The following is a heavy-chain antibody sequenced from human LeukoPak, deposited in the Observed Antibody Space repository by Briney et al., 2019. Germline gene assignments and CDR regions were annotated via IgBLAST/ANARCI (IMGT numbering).Heavy chain of an antibody. D-gene: IGHD1-14*01. CDR3: ARDQAQYNRFWFDP. CDR2: ISAYNGNT. Sequence: ASVKVSCKASGYTFTSYGISWVRQAPGQGLEWMGWISAYNGNTNYAQKLQGRVTMTTDTSTSTAYMELRSLRPDDTAVYYCARDQAQYNRFWFDPWGQGTLVTVSS. CDR1: GYTFTSYG. V-gene: IGHV1-18*01. J-gene: IGHJ5*02.